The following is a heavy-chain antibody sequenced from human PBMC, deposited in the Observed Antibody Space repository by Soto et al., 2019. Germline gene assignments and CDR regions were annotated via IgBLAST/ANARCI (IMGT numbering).Heavy chain of an antibody. CDR3: AREAQIDRVVKFFDY. D-gene: IGHD3-3*01. V-gene: IGHV3-33*01. CDR2: IWYDGSNK. CDR1: GFTFSSYG. J-gene: IGHJ4*02. Sequence: GGSLRLSCAASGFTFSSYGMHWVRQAPGKGLEWVAVIWYDGSNKYYADSVKGRFTISRDNSKNTLYLQMNSLRAEDTAVYYCAREAQIDRVVKFFDYWGQGTPVTVSS.